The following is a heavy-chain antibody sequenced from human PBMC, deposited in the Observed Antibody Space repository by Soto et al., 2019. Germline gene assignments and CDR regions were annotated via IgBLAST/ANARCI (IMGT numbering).Heavy chain of an antibody. Sequence: SVKVSCKASGGTFSSYAISWVRQAPGQGLEWMGGIIPIFGTANYAQKFQGRVTITADESTSTAYMELSSLRSEDTAVYYCAVVNVYVTPSPQDVWGQGTTVNVSS. CDR1: GGTFSSYA. CDR3: AVVNVYVTPSPQDV. CDR2: IIPIFGTA. V-gene: IGHV1-69*13. J-gene: IGHJ6*01. D-gene: IGHD3-16*01.